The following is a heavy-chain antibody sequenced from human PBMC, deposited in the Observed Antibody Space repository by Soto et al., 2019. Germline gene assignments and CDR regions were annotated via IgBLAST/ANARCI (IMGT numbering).Heavy chain of an antibody. CDR1: GFTFSSYW. CDR3: ARRIFGVVTHCAYLAV. Sequence: GGSLRLSCAASGFTFSSYWMSWVRQAPEKGLEWVANIKQDGNDLYFVDSVKGRFTISRDNAKNSLYLHMSSLRAEDTGVYYCARRIFGVVTHCAYLAVWGQGTTDIVSS. J-gene: IGHJ6*01. V-gene: IGHV3-7*01. D-gene: IGHD3-3*01. CDR2: IKQDGNDL.